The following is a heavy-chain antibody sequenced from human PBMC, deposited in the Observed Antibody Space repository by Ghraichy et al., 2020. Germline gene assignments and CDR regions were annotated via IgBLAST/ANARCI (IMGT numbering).Heavy chain of an antibody. CDR2: ISYDGSNK. V-gene: IGHV3-30*03. CDR3: ARDNSDSSGWYN. CDR1: GFTFSSYG. D-gene: IGHD6-19*01. Sequence: GGSLRLSCAASGFTFSSYGMHWVRQAPGKGLEWVAVISYDGSNKYYADSVKGLFTISRDNSKKTLYLQMNSLRAEDTAVYYCARDNSDSSGWYNWGQGTLVTVSS. J-gene: IGHJ4*02.